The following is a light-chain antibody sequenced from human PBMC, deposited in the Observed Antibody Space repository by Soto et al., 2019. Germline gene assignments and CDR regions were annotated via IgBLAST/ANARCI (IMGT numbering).Light chain of an antibody. CDR1: SSDVGGYIY. J-gene: IGLJ2*01. CDR3: CSYAGSYTPVI. CDR2: DVS. Sequence: QSALTQPHSVSGSPGQSVTISCTGTSSDVGGYIYVSWYQQHPGKAPKLMIYDVSKRPSGVPDRFSGSKSGNTASLTISGLQAEDEADYYCCSYAGSYTPVIFGGGTKLTVL. V-gene: IGLV2-11*01.